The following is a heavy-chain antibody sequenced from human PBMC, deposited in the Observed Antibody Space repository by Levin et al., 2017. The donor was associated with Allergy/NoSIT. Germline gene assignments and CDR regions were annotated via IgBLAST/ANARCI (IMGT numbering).Heavy chain of an antibody. CDR2: ISYDGSNK. CDR1: GFTFSSYA. J-gene: IGHJ3*02. D-gene: IGHD6-6*01. Sequence: GESLKISCAASGFTFSSYAMHWVRQAPGKGLEWVAVISYDGSNKYYADSVKGRFTISRDNSKNTLYLQMNSLRAEDTAVYYCARDSYSSWDDAFDIWGQGTMVTVSS. CDR3: ARDSYSSWDDAFDI. V-gene: IGHV3-30*04.